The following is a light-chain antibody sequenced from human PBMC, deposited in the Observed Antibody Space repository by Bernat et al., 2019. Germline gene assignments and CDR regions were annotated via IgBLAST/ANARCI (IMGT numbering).Light chain of an antibody. CDR2: LNSDGSH. Sequence: QLVLTQSPSASVSLGASVKLTCTLSSGHSSYAIAWHQPQPEKGPRYLMKLNSDGSHSKGDGIPDRFSGSSSGAERYLTISSLQSEDEADYYCQTWGTGIWVFGGGTKLTVL. CDR1: SGHSSYA. V-gene: IGLV4-69*01. CDR3: QTWGTGIWV. J-gene: IGLJ3*02.